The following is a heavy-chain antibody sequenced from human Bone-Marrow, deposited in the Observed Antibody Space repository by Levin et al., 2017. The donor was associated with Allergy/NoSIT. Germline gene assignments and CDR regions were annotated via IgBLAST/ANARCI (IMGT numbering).Heavy chain of an antibody. Sequence: PSETLSLTCGVSGDSITSSYFWGWIRQPPGRGLEWIGSIYHSGGTYFNPSLKSRVTISVDTSKNQFSLKLSSVTAADTAVYYCAKPHTTSCPACPFGSWGQGILVTVFS. CDR3: AKPHTTSCPACPFGS. CDR2: IYHSGGT. J-gene: IGHJ4*02. D-gene: IGHD2-2*01. CDR1: GDSITSSYF. V-gene: IGHV4-38-2*01.